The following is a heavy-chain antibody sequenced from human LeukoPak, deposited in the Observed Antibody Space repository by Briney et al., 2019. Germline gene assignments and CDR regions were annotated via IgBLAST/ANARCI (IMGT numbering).Heavy chain of an antibody. CDR3: ARVPLYWQDPFDL. CDR2: SQTGSGIT. D-gene: IGHD2-8*02. CDR1: GYSFTSYW. V-gene: IGHV5-51*01. J-gene: IGHJ5*02. Sequence: GESLKISCKGSGYSFTSYWIGWVGQMPGKGLEWSGEVSQTGSGITNYNPSLKSRVTISADTSKNQFALELTSVTAADTAMYYCARVPLYWQDPFDLWGQGTLVTVSS.